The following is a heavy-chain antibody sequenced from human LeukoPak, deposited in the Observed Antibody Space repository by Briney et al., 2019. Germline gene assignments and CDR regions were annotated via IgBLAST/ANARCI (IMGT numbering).Heavy chain of an antibody. J-gene: IGHJ4*02. Sequence: PGGSLRLSCTASGFTFRTHTMNWVRQAPGKGLEWVSCISSSSSDISYADSVKGRFTISRDNAKNSLCLYMSSLRAEDTAVYYCARVPGGLEWADFDYWGQGTLVTVSS. CDR2: ISSSSSDI. D-gene: IGHD3-3*01. CDR1: GFTFRTHT. CDR3: ARVPGGLEWADFDY. V-gene: IGHV3-21*01.